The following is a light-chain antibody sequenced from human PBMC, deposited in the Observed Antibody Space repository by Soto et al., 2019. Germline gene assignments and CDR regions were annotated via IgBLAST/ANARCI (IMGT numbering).Light chain of an antibody. Sequence: EIVLTQSPATLSLSPGERATHSCRASQSVKTFLFWYHQRPGQDPRLLIHDASHRAAGSTARFSGSGFGTDFILTISSLAHEDAAGYYCQQRSNWPPITFGQGTRLEI. CDR1: QSVKTF. V-gene: IGKV3-11*01. CDR3: QQRSNWPPIT. J-gene: IGKJ5*01. CDR2: DAS.